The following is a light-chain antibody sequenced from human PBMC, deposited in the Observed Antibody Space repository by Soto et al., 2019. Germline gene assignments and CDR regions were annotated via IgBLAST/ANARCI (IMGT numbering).Light chain of an antibody. CDR3: QQSFSSLLS. CDR1: QTISTY. CDR2: DAS. J-gene: IGKJ4*01. V-gene: IGKV1-39*01. Sequence: DIQMTQSSSSLSASLGDRVTITCRASQTISTYVTWYQQKPGKAPKALISDASTLQSGVPSRFSGSGSGTDFTLIISSLQPEDVATYYCQQSFSSLLSFGGGTQVEIK.